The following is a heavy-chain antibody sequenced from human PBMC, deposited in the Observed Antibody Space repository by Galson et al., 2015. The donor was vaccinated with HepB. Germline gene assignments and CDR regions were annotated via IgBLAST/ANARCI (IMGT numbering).Heavy chain of an antibody. J-gene: IGHJ4*02. V-gene: IGHV4-39*01. CDR2: LYYSGSS. CDR3: ARAPDY. CDR1: GDSTSSNSYY. Sequence: SETLSLTCTVSGDSTSSNSYYWGWIRQPPGKGLEWIGSLYYSGSSYYNPSLKSRVTISKDTSKNQFSLKLTSVTAADTAVYYCARAPDYWGQGTLVTVSS.